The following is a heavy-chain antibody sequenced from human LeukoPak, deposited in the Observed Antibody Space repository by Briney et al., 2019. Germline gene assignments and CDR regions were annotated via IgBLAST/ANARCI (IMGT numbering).Heavy chain of an antibody. V-gene: IGHV3-23*01. CDR2: ISGSGGST. Sequence: PGGSLRLSCAAAGFTVISDGMSWVRQAPGKGREWVSSISGSGGSTYYADSVKGRFTISRDNSKNTLYLQMNSLRAEDTAVYYCAKDQAMVRGVFFDYWGQGPLVTVSS. CDR1: GFTVISDG. J-gene: IGHJ4*02. CDR3: AKDQAMVRGVFFDY. D-gene: IGHD3-10*01.